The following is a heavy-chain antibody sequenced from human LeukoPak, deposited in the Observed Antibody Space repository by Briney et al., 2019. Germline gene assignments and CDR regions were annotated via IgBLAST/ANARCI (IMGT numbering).Heavy chain of an antibody. CDR1: GFTFSDYY. CDR3: AKERYSSSSLFAITPFDY. J-gene: IGHJ4*02. D-gene: IGHD6-13*01. Sequence: GGSLRLSCATSGFTFSDYYMSWIRQAPGKGLEWISFINSYSNTIYYADSVKGRFTISRDNAKNSLYLQMNSLRAEDTAVYYCAKERYSSSSLFAITPFDYWGQGTLVTVSS. V-gene: IGHV3-11*04. CDR2: INSYSNTI.